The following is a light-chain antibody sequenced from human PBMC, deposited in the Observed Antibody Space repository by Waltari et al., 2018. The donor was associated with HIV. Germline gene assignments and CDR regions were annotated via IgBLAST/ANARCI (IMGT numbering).Light chain of an antibody. V-gene: IGKV3-15*01. J-gene: IGKJ4*01. CDR1: QSVRDN. CDR2: GAA. CDR3: QQYNKWPPVT. Sequence: EIVMTKSPATLSVFPGERATLSCRASQSVRDNFALYQQKPGQAPTLLIYGAATRAIGIPVRFSGSGSGTEFTLTISSLQSEDFAVYYCQQYNKWPPVTFGGGTKVEIK.